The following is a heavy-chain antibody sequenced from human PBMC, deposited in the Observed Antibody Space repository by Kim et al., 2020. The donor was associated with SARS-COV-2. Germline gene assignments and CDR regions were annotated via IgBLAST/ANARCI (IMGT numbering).Heavy chain of an antibody. CDR3: AKDIMHVDTILGNTNYYFDY. D-gene: IGHD1-1*01. Sequence: RFTISRDNSKNSLYLQMNSLRTEDTALYYCAKDIMHVDTILGNTNYYFDYWGQGTLVTVSS. V-gene: IGHV3-43*01. J-gene: IGHJ4*02.